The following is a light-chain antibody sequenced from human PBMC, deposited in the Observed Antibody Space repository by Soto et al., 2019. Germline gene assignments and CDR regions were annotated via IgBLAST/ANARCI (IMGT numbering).Light chain of an antibody. CDR3: QQRSNWPRT. J-gene: IGKJ2*01. CDR2: DAS. Sequence: EIVLTQSPATLSLSPGDRATLSCRASQSVSRYLAWYQQKPGQAPRLLIYDASNRATGIPARFGGSGSGTVFTLTISSLEPEDFAVYYCQQRSNWPRTFGQGTKLEIK. CDR1: QSVSRY. V-gene: IGKV3-11*01.